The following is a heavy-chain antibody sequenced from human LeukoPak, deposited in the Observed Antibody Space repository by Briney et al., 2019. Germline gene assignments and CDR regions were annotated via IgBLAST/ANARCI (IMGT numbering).Heavy chain of an antibody. CDR3: ARVAAAGTVYYYYMDV. CDR1: GGSISSGSYY. Sequence: SETLSLTCTVSGGSISSGSYYWSWIRQPAGKGLEWIGRIYTSGSTNYNPSLKSRVTISVDTSKNQFSLKLSSVTAADTAVYYCARVAAAGTVYYYYMDVWGEGTTVTISS. V-gene: IGHV4-61*02. D-gene: IGHD6-13*01. J-gene: IGHJ6*03. CDR2: IYTSGST.